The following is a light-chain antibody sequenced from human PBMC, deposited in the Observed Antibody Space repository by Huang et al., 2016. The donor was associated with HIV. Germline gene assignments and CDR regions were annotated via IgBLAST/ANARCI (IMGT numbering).Light chain of an antibody. CDR1: QHVSNNY. Sequence: EVVLTQSPGTLSLSSGESATLSCRASQHVSNNYLALYQQRPGQAPSLLIYGASRRAIGVPDRFSGNGSGTEFTLTIRRLEPEDCAVFYCQQYDGSPTTFGQGTKLEIK. V-gene: IGKV3-20*01. J-gene: IGKJ2*01. CDR3: QQYDGSPTT. CDR2: GAS.